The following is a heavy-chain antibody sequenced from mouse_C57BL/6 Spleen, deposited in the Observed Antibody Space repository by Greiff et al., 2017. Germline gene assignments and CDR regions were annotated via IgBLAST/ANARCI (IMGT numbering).Heavy chain of an antibody. J-gene: IGHJ2*01. Sequence: EVKLMESGEGLVKPGGSLKLSCAASGFTFSSYAMSWVRQTPEKRLEWVAYISSGGDYIYYADTVKGRFTISRDNARNTLYLQMSSLKSEDTAMYYCTRAYYYGSVDYWGQGTTLTVSS. CDR2: ISSGGDYI. V-gene: IGHV5-9-1*02. CDR3: TRAYYYGSVDY. D-gene: IGHD1-1*01. CDR1: GFTFSSYA.